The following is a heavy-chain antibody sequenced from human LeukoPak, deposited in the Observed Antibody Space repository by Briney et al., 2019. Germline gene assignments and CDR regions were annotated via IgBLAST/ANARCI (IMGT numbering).Heavy chain of an antibody. CDR3: VRDADGGNSWFDT. Sequence: GGSLRLSCAASGFTFSSYEMNWVRQAPGKGLEWVSWTSPTSSYMYYADSVKGRFTISRDNAKNSLYLQMNSLRAEDTALYYCVRDADGGNSWFDTWGQGTLVTVSS. J-gene: IGHJ5*02. CDR2: TSPTSSYM. CDR1: GFTFSSYE. V-gene: IGHV3-21*04. D-gene: IGHD4-23*01.